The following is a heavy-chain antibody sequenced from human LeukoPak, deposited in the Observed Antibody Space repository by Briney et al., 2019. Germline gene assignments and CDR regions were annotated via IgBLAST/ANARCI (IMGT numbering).Heavy chain of an antibody. CDR3: ARDRVFGVVTHDY. Sequence: TGGSLRLSCAASGFTFSSYTMNWVRQAPGKGLEWVSSISSSSSYIYYADSVKGRFTISRTNAKNSLYLQMNSLRAEDTAVYYCARDRVFGVVTHDYWGQGTLVTVSS. V-gene: IGHV3-21*01. J-gene: IGHJ4*02. CDR1: GFTFSSYT. D-gene: IGHD3-3*01. CDR2: ISSSSSYI.